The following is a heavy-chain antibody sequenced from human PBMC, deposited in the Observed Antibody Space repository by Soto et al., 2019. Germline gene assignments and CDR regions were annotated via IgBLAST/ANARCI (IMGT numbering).Heavy chain of an antibody. D-gene: IGHD2-15*01. CDR1: GFTFSGSA. V-gene: IGHV3-73*02. CDR3: SRRDRSGGSCYSDY. CDR2: IRSKANNYAT. J-gene: IGHJ4*02. Sequence: EVQLVESGGGLVQPGGSLKLSCAASGFTFSGSAMHWVRQASGKGLEWVGRIRSKANNYATTYAASVKGRFTISRDDSKNSAYLQMNSLKTEDTAVYYCSRRDRSGGSCYSDYWGQGTLVTVSS.